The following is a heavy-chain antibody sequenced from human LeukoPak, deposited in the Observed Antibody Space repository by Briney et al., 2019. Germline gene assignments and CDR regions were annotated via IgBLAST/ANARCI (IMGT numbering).Heavy chain of an antibody. J-gene: IGHJ4*02. D-gene: IGHD1-26*01. V-gene: IGHV1-18*01. CDR3: ARDPQSNYSGRSDY. CDR1: GYTFTSYG. Sequence: ASVKVSCKASGYTFTSYGFSWVRQAPGQGLEWMGWISAYNGNTNYAQKLQGRVTMTTDTSTSTAYMELRSLRSDDTAVYYCARDPQSNYSGRSDYWGQGTLVTVSS. CDR2: ISAYNGNT.